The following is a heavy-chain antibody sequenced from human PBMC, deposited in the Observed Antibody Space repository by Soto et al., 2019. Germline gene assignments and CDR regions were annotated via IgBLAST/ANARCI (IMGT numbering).Heavy chain of an antibody. CDR2: IYYSGST. V-gene: IGHV4-39*07. CDR1: GGSISSSSYY. Sequence: SETLSLTCTVSGGSISSSSYYWGWIRQPPGKGLEWIGSIYYSGSTYYNPSLKSRVTISVDTSKNQFSLKLSSVTAADTAVYYCARALENSYNWFDPWGQGTLVTVSS. CDR3: ARALENSYNWFDP. J-gene: IGHJ5*02. D-gene: IGHD6-6*01.